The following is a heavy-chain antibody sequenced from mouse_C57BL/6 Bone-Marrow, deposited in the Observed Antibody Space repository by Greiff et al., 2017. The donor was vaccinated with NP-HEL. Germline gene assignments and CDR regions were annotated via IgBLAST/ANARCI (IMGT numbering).Heavy chain of an antibody. V-gene: IGHV7-1*01. J-gene: IGHJ4*01. CDR2: SRNKANDYTT. CDR1: GFTFSDFY. Sequence: DVKLVESGGGLVQSGRSLRLSCATSGFTFSDFYMEWVRQAPGKGLEWIAASRNKANDYTTEYSASVKGRFIVSRDTSQSILYLQMNALRAEDTAIYYCARDVYAMDYWGQGTSVTVSS. CDR3: ARDVYAMDY.